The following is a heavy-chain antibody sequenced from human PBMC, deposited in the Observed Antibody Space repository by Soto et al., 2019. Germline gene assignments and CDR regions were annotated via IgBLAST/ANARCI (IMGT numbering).Heavy chain of an antibody. D-gene: IGHD6-19*01. CDR2: ISGHNGHT. V-gene: IGHV1-18*01. CDR1: GYNFTTYG. Sequence: QVQLVQSGAEVKKPGASVKVSCKTSGYNFTTYGLSWVRQAPGQGLEWMGWISGHNGHTNYAQTFQSRVTITTDTSTTTAYMDLRSLRSNATTVYYCARYQPYSTGYYYFDHWGQGTLAIVTS. J-gene: IGHJ4*02. CDR3: ARYQPYSTGYYYFDH.